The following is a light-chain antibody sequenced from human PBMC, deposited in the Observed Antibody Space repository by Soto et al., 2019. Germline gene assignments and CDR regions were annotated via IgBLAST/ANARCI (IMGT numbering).Light chain of an antibody. J-gene: IGKJ3*01. CDR1: QSVRSSY. CDR2: GAS. CDR3: QQYGSTGT. Sequence: EIVLTQSPGTLSLSPGERATLSCRASQSVRSSYLAWYQQKPGQAPRLLIYGASTRATGIPDRFSGSGSGTDFTLTISRLETEDSAVYYCQQYGSTGTFGPGTKVDIK. V-gene: IGKV3-20*01.